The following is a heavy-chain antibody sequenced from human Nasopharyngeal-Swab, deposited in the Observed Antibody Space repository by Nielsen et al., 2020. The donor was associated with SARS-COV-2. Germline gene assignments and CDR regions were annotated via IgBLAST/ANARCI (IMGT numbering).Heavy chain of an antibody. D-gene: IGHD6-19*01. Sequence: PGKGLGYVSAISSNGGSTYYAHSVKGRFPISRDNPKNTLYLQMVSLRPEDMAVYYCARVRKLYSSPPRNYMDVWGKGTTVTVSS. CDR2: ISSNGGST. CDR3: ARVRKLYSSPPRNYMDV. J-gene: IGHJ6*03. V-gene: IGHV3-64*01.